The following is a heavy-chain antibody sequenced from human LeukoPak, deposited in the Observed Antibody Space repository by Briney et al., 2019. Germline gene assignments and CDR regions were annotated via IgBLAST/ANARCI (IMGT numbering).Heavy chain of an antibody. J-gene: IGHJ4*02. D-gene: IGHD3-22*01. CDR2: IYPGDSDT. CDR1: GYSFTSYW. CDR3: ARTAYYYDSSGYYSFDY. Sequence: GESLKISCKGSGYSFTSYWIGWVRQMPGKGLEWMGIIYPGDSDTRYSPSFQGQVTISADRSISTAYLQWSSLKASDTAMYYCARTAYYYDSSGYYSFDYWGQGTLVTVS. V-gene: IGHV5-51*01.